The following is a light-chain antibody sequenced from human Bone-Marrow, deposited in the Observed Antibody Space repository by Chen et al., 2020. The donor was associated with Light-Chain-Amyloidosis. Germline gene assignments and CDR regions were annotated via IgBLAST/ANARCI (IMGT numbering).Light chain of an antibody. CDR1: QSVRSDY. V-gene: IGKV3-20*01. CDR3: QQYGGAPLT. J-gene: IGKJ4*01. CDR2: DAS. Sequence: EIVLTQSPGTLSLSPGERATLSCRASQSVRSDYLAWYKQNPGQAPRVVIYDASSRATGIPDRFRGSGSGTDFTLTISRLEPEDSAVYFCQQYGGAPLTFGGGTKVEIK.